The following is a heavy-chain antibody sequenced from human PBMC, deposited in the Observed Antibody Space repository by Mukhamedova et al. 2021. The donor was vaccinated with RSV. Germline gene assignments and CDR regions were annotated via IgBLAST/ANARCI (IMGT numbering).Heavy chain of an antibody. CDR3: ARDLSYGDPPS. J-gene: IGHJ4*02. CDR2: ISYDGSNK. Sequence: AMHWVRQAPGKGLEWVAIISYDGSNKYYADSMKGRFTISRDNSKNTLYLQMNSLRAEDTAVYYCARDLSYGDPPSWGQGTLVTVS. V-gene: IGHV3-30*04. CDR1: A. D-gene: IGHD4-17*01.